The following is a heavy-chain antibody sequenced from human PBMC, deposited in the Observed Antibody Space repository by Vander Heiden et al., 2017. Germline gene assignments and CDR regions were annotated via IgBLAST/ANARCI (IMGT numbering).Heavy chain of an antibody. Sequence: QVQLVQSGAEVEKPGASVKVSCRASGYTFTSSYMHWVRQAPGQGLEWMGIINPSGGSTSYPQKFQGRVTMTRDTSTSTVYMELSNLRSDDTAVYYCARGAWGGDYFYFDYWGQGTLVTVSS. V-gene: IGHV1-46*01. D-gene: IGHD2-21*02. CDR1: GYTFTSSY. CDR2: INPSGGST. J-gene: IGHJ4*02. CDR3: ARGAWGGDYFYFDY.